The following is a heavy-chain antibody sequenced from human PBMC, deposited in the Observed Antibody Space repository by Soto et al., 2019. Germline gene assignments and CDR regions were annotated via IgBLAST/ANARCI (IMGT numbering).Heavy chain of an antibody. V-gene: IGHV3-15*01. CDR3: TTDSGSGSARGGFDGGY. D-gene: IGHD2-15*01. Sequence: GGSLRLSCAASGFTFSNAWMSWVRQAPGKGLEWVGRIKSKTDGGTTDCAAPVKGRFTISRDDSKNTLYLQMNSLKTADTAVYYCTTDSGSGSARGGFDGGYWGQGTLVTVYS. CDR2: IKSKTDGGTT. J-gene: IGHJ4*02. CDR1: GFTFSNAW.